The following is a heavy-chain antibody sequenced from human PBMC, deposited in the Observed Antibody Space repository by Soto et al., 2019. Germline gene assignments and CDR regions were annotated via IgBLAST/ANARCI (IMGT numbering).Heavy chain of an antibody. D-gene: IGHD1-26*01. CDR3: AKDIQPGVGSTVSAFDY. CDR1: GFTFEDYV. J-gene: IGHJ4*02. Sequence: EVQLVQSGGVVVQPGGSLRLSCETSGFTFEDYVMYWVRQVPGKGLEWVSLINWDGSGTYYADSVKGRFTISRDNSKNSLYLPMNSLRTADHALFYCAKDIQPGVGSTVSAFDYWGQGALVTVSS. CDR2: INWDGSGT. V-gene: IGHV3-43*01.